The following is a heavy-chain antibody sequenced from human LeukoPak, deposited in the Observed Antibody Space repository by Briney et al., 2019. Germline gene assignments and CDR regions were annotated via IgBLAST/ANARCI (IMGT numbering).Heavy chain of an antibody. D-gene: IGHD3/OR15-3a*01. CDR2: IYYRGNT. J-gene: IGHJ5*02. Sequence: SETLSLTCAVSGGSINSNGFYWGWIRQPPGKGLEWIGSIYYRGNTYYSPSLKSRATISMDTSKSQFSLKLSSATGADTAVYFCARGRGTPFGPRFDPWGQGTLVTVSS. V-gene: IGHV4-39*07. CDR1: GGSINSNGFY. CDR3: ARGRGTPFGPRFDP.